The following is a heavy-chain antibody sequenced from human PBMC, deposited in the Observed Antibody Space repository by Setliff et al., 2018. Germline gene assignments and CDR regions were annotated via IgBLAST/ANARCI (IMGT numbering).Heavy chain of an antibody. V-gene: IGHV4-38-2*02. D-gene: IGHD3-22*01. CDR3: ARAHTWSLPNDNSGYPGWFDP. J-gene: IGHJ5*02. CDR2: IHQSGKA. Sequence: SETLSLTCTVSGGSISGYYWGWIRQPPGKGLEWIVNIHQSGKAYYNPSLKSRVTMSVDTSKNHVSLKLSSVTAADTAVYYCARAHTWSLPNDNSGYPGWFDPWGQGTLVTVSS. CDR1: GGSISGYY.